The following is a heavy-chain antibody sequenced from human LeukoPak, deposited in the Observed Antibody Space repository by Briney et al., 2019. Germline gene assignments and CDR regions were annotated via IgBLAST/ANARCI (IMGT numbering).Heavy chain of an antibody. Sequence: SETLSLTCTVSGDSISSFYWSWIRQSPGKGLEWIGYIYYSGSTNYNPSLKSRVTISVDTSKNQFSLKLSSVTAADTAVYYCARHRTFYYYYSLDVWGQGTTVTVSS. J-gene: IGHJ6*02. V-gene: IGHV4-59*08. CDR3: ARHRTFYYYYSLDV. CDR2: IYYSGST. CDR1: GDSISSFY.